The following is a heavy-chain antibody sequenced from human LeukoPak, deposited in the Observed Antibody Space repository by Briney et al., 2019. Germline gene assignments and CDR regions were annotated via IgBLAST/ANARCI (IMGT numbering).Heavy chain of an antibody. D-gene: IGHD1-7*01. CDR2: ISSSGSTI. J-gene: IGHJ3*02. CDR1: GFTFSDYY. V-gene: IGHV3-11*01. CDR3: ARDQPNYDAFDI. Sequence: GGSLRLSCAASGFTFSDYYMSWIRQAPGKGLEWVSYISSSGSTIYYADSVKGRFTISRDNANNSLYLQMNSLRAEDTAVYYCARDQPNYDAFDIWGQGTMVTVFS.